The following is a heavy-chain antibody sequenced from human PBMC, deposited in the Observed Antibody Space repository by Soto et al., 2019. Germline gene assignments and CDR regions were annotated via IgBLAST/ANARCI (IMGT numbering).Heavy chain of an antibody. CDR3: ARGKCGGDCYSLAKYYFDY. D-gene: IGHD2-21*02. CDR2: ISAYNGNT. V-gene: IGHV1-18*01. CDR1: GYTFTSYG. Sequence: AASVKVSCKASGYTFTSYGISWVRQAPGQGLEWMGWISAYNGNTNYAQKLQGRVTMTTDTSTSTAYMELRSLRSDDTAVYYCARGKCGGDCYSLAKYYFDYWGQGTLVTVSS. J-gene: IGHJ4*02.